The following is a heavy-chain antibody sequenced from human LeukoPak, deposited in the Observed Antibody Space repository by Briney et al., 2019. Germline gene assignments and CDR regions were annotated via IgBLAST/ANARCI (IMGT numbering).Heavy chain of an antibody. D-gene: IGHD5-18*01. CDR1: GGSFSGYY. Sequence: SETLSLTCAVYGGSFSGYYWSWIRQPPGKGLEWIGEINHSGSTNYNPSLKSRVTMSVDTSKNQFSLKLSSVTAADTAVYYCARPGYSSPYYYYYMDVWGKGTTVTISS. V-gene: IGHV4-34*01. CDR3: ARPGYSSPYYYYYMDV. CDR2: INHSGST. J-gene: IGHJ6*03.